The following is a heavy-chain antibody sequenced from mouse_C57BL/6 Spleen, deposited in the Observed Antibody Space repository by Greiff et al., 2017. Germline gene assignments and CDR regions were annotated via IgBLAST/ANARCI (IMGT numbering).Heavy chain of an antibody. CDR2: ISSGSSTI. D-gene: IGHD2-4*01. V-gene: IGHV5-17*01. CDR3: ARQKIYYDYDRYFDV. Sequence: EVQRVESGGGLVKPGGSLKLSCAASGFTFSDYGMHWVRQAPEKGLEWVAYISSGSSTIYYADTVKGRFTISRDNAKNTLFLQMTSLRSEDTAMYYCARQKIYYDYDRYFDVWGTGTTVTVSS. CDR1: GFTFSDYG. J-gene: IGHJ1*03.